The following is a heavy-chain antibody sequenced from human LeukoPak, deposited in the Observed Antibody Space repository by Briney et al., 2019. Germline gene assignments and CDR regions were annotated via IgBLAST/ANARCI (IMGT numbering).Heavy chain of an antibody. V-gene: IGHV4-59*01. CDR2: IYYSGST. J-gene: IGHJ4*02. CDR1: GGSISSYY. Sequence: PSETLSLTCTVSGGSISSYYWSWIRQPPGKGLEWIGYIYYSGSTNYNPSLKSRVTISVDTSKNQFSLKLSSVTAADTAVYYCARNGRDGYLYYFDYWGQGTLVTVSS. CDR3: ARNGRDGYLYYFDY. D-gene: IGHD5-18*01.